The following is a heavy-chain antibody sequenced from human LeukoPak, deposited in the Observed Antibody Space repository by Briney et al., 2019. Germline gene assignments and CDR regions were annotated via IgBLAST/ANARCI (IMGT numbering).Heavy chain of an antibody. Sequence: SETLSLTCTVSGGSISSSSYYWGWIRQPPGKGLEWIGSIYYSGSTYYNPSLKSRVTISVDTSKNQFSLKLSSVTAADTAVYYCARALGDYDYYYYGMDVWGQGTTVTVSS. CDR1: GGSISSSSYY. CDR3: ARALGDYDYYYYGMDV. CDR2: IYYSGST. V-gene: IGHV4-39*07. D-gene: IGHD4-17*01. J-gene: IGHJ6*02.